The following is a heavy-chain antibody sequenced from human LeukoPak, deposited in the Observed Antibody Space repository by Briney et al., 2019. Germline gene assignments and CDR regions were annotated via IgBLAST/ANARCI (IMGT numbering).Heavy chain of an antibody. V-gene: IGHV1-46*01. CDR1: GYTFTSYY. Sequence: VASVKVSCXASGYTFTSYYMHWVRQAPGQGLEWMGIINPSGGSTSYAQKFQGRVTMTRDTSTSTVYMELSSLRSEDTAVYYCARAQMATSSGAAFDIWGQGTMVTVSS. CDR3: ARAQMATSSGAAFDI. J-gene: IGHJ3*02. CDR2: INPSGGST. D-gene: IGHD5-24*01.